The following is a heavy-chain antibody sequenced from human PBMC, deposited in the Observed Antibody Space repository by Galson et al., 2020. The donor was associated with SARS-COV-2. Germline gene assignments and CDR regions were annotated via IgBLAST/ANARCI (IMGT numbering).Heavy chain of an antibody. Sequence: GGSLRLSCAASGFTFDDYAMHWVRQPPGKGLEWLSGISWNGGDIAYADSLKGRFTMSRDNAKNSLYLQMSRLSPEDTALYYCAKGSALDTLPGYFHVWGQGTLVTVSS. CDR3: AKGSALDTLPGYFHV. V-gene: IGHV3-9*01. CDR1: GFTFDDYA. CDR2: ISWNGGDI. J-gene: IGHJ4*02. D-gene: IGHD6-25*01.